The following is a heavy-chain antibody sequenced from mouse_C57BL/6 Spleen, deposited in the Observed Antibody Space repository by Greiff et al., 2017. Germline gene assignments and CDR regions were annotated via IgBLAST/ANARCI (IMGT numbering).Heavy chain of an antibody. V-gene: IGHV1-58*01. J-gene: IGHJ4*01. CDR2: IYIGNGYT. CDR1: GYTFTSYG. D-gene: IGHD2-5*01. Sequence: VQLQQSGAELVRPGSSVKMSCKTSGYTFTSYGINWVKQRPGQGLEWIGYIYIGNGYTEYNEKFKGKATLTSDTSSSIAYMPLTSLTSEASAIYFCSRGDYSNLYPMDYWGQGTSVTVSS. CDR3: SRGDYSNLYPMDY.